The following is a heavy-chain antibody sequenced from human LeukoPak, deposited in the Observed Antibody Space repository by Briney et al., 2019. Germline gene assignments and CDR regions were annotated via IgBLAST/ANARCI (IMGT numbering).Heavy chain of an antibody. CDR2: ISDSGGYT. CDR1: GFTFSAYV. V-gene: IGHV3-23*01. CDR3: AKDQVAVAGRGEEIDY. Sequence: GGSLRLSCAASGFTFSAYVMHWVRQAPGKGLQWVAVISDSGGYTQYADSVKGRFTISRDNSKNTLYLQMNSLRAEDTAVYYCAKDQVAVAGRGEEIDYWGQGTLVTVSS. J-gene: IGHJ4*02. D-gene: IGHD6-19*01.